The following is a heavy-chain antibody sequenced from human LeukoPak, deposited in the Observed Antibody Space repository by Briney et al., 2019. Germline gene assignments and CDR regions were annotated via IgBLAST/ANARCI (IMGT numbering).Heavy chain of an antibody. Sequence: SETLSLTCAVSGGSISSSNWWSWVHQPPGKGLEWIGEIYHSGSTNYNPSLKSRVTISVDKSKNQFSLKLSSVTAADTAVYYCARVSLYDFWSGYFYRAQRDLNAFDIWGQGTMVTVSS. V-gene: IGHV4-4*02. CDR2: IYHSGST. CDR3: ARVSLYDFWSGYFYRAQRDLNAFDI. CDR1: GGSISSSNW. D-gene: IGHD3-3*01. J-gene: IGHJ3*02.